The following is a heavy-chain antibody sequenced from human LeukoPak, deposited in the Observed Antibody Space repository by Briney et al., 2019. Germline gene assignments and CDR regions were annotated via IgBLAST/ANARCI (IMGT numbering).Heavy chain of an antibody. V-gene: IGHV5-51*01. CDR1: GYSFTSYW. Sequence: GESLKISCKGSGYSFTSYWIGWVRQMPGKGLEWMGIIYPGDSDTRYSPSFQGQVTISADKSISTAYLQWSSLKASDTAMYYCARTKPGRELLVDAFDIWGQGTMVTVSS. D-gene: IGHD1-26*01. CDR2: IYPGDSDT. J-gene: IGHJ3*02. CDR3: ARTKPGRELLVDAFDI.